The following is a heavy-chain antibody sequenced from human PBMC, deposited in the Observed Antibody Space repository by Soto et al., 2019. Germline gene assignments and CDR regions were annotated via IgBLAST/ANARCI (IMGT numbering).Heavy chain of an antibody. V-gene: IGHV3-66*01. D-gene: IGHD3-16*01. CDR1: GFTVSSNY. CDR3: ARELRAYDYIWGSNY. CDR2: IYSGGST. J-gene: IGHJ4*02. Sequence: EVQLVESWGGLVQPGGSLRLSCAASGFTVSSNYMSWVRQAPGKGLEWVSVIYSGGSTYYADSVKGRFTISRDNSKNTLYLQMNSLRAEDTAVYYCARELRAYDYIWGSNYWGQGTLVTVSS.